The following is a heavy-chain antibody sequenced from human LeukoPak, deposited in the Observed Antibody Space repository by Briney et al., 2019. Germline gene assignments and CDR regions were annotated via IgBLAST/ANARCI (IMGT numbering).Heavy chain of an antibody. CDR2: INPNSGGT. Sequence: ASVTVSCKASGYTFTGHYMHWVRQAPGQGLEWMGWINPNSGGTNYAQKFQGRVTMTRDTSISTAYMELSRLRSDDTAVYYCARDLIYSSSLTPLYYYYGMDVWGQGTTVTVSS. CDR1: GYTFTGHY. CDR3: ARDLIYSSSLTPLYYYYGMDV. J-gene: IGHJ6*02. D-gene: IGHD6-13*01. V-gene: IGHV1-2*02.